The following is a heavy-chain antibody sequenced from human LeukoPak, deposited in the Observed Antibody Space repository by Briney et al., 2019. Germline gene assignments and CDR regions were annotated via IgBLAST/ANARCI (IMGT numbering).Heavy chain of an antibody. CDR1: GCTFSNFA. V-gene: IGHV3-23*01. CDR2: ITGYGAT. CDR3: AKGAAAGKVDWFDP. J-gene: IGHJ5*02. D-gene: IGHD6-13*01. Sequence: PGGALRVSCAASGCTFSNFAMMWVRQAPGTGLQWVSTITGYGATFYADSVRGRFTIFRDTSMNTLFLQMNSLGAEDTAVYYCAKGAAAGKVDWFDPWGQGTLVTVSS.